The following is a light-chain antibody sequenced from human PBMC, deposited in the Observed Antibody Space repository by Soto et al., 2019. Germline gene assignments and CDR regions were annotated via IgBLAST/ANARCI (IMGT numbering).Light chain of an antibody. Sequence: EIVLTQSPATLSLSPGERATLSCRASQSVSSYLAWYQQKPGQAPRLLIYAASSRATGIPDRFSGSESGTDFSLTISRLEAEDFAVYYCQQYGSSPRTFGQGTKVDIK. J-gene: IGKJ1*01. V-gene: IGKV3-20*01. CDR2: AAS. CDR3: QQYGSSPRT. CDR1: QSVSSY.